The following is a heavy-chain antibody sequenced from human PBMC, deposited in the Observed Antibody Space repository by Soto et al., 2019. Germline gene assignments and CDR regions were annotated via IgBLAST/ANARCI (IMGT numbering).Heavy chain of an antibody. D-gene: IGHD3-10*01. CDR3: AKDLTRFGELSDLGY. CDR1: GFTFDDYT. J-gene: IGHJ4*02. Sequence: GGSLRLSCAASGFTFDDYTMHWVRQAPGKGLEWVSLISWDGGSTYYADSVKGRFTISRDNSKNSLYLQMNSLRTEDTALYYCAKDLTRFGELSDLGYWGQGTLVTVSS. CDR2: ISWDGGST. V-gene: IGHV3-43*01.